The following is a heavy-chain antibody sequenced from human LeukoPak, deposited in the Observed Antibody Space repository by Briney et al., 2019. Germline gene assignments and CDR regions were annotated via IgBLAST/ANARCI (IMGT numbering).Heavy chain of an antibody. V-gene: IGHV3-30*03. D-gene: IGHD4-17*01. CDR3: ARYGDHGNYFDC. CDR1: GFTFNNYG. J-gene: IGHJ4*02. CDR2: ISSDGTKK. Sequence: SGGSLRLSCAASGFTFNNYGMHWVRQAPGKGLEWVAVISSDGTKKYYGDSVKGRFTISRDDSKNTLYLQMNSLRAEDTAVYYCARYGDHGNYFDCWGQGTLVTVSS.